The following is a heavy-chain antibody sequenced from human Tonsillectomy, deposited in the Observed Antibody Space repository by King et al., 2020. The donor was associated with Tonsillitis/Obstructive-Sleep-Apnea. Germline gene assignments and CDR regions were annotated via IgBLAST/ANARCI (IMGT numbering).Heavy chain of an antibody. Sequence: VQLVESGGGVVQPGGSLRLSCAASGFTFSSYSMHWVRQAPGKGLEWVAVISYDGSNKYYADSVKGRFTISRENSKSTLYLQVNSLRAEDTAVYYCARERRIMITFGYQDAFDIWGQGTMVTVSS. D-gene: IGHD3-16*01. CDR1: GFTFSSYS. J-gene: IGHJ3*02. CDR3: ARERRIMITFGYQDAFDI. CDR2: ISYDGSNK. V-gene: IGHV3-30*01.